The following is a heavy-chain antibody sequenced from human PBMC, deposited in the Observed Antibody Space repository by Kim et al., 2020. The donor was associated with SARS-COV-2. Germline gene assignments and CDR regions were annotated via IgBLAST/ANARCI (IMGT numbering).Heavy chain of an antibody. Sequence: SETLSLTCTVSGGSISSGGYYWSWIRQHPGKGLEWIGYIYYSGSTYYNPSLKSRVTISVDTSKNQFSLKLSSVTAADTAVYYCARVHYYGSGSYVNFHFDYWGQGTLVTVSS. V-gene: IGHV4-31*03. J-gene: IGHJ4*02. D-gene: IGHD3-10*01. CDR1: GGSISSGGYY. CDR3: ARVHYYGSGSYVNFHFDY. CDR2: IYYSGST.